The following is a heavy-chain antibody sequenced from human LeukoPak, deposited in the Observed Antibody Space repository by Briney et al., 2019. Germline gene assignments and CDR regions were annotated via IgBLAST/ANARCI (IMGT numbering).Heavy chain of an antibody. CDR3: ATDLPSGSYQD. Sequence: ASVKVSCKDSGYTLTELSMHWVRQAPGKGLEWMGGFDPEDGETIYAQRFQGRVTMTEDTSTDTAYMELSSLRSEDTAVYYCATDLPSGSYQDWGQGTLVTVSS. V-gene: IGHV1-24*01. CDR1: GYTLTELS. D-gene: IGHD1-26*01. CDR2: FDPEDGET. J-gene: IGHJ4*02.